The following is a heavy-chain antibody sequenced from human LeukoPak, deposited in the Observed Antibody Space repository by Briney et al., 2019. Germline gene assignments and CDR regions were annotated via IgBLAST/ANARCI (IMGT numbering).Heavy chain of an antibody. Sequence: ASVKVSCKTSGYPFTTYDINWVRQANGQGLEWMGWMNPNSGNTGYAQKFQGRVTMTRNTAISTAYMELTSLKSEDTAVYYCARGLYGDYVSKPKIFDYWGQGTLVTVSS. V-gene: IGHV1-8*01. D-gene: IGHD4-17*01. CDR1: GYPFTTYD. CDR3: ARGLYGDYVSKPKIFDY. CDR2: MNPNSGNT. J-gene: IGHJ4*02.